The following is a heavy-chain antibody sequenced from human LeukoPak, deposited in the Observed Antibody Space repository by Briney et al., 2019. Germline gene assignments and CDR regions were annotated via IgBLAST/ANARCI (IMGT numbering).Heavy chain of an antibody. D-gene: IGHD3-22*01. CDR3: ARTPLAVYYDSSGYYFDY. J-gene: IGHJ4*02. Sequence: PSETLSLTCTVSGGSISSGGYYWSWIRQPPGKGLEWIGYIYHSGSTYYNPSLRSRVTISVDRSKNQFSLKLSSVTAADTAVYYCARTPLAVYYDSSGYYFDYRGQGTLVTVSS. CDR2: IYHSGST. CDR1: GGSISSGGYY. V-gene: IGHV4-30-2*01.